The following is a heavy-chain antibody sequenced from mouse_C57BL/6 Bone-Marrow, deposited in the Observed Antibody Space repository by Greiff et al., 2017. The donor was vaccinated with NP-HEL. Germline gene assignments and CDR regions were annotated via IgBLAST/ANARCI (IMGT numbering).Heavy chain of an antibody. J-gene: IGHJ4*01. CDR1: GYTFTSYT. Sequence: VKLMESGAELARPGASVKMSCKASGYTFTSYTMHWVKQRPGQGLEWIGYINPSSGYTKYNQKFKDKATLTADNSSSTAYMQRSSLTSEDSAVYYCARAAYYGSSYDYYAMDYWGQGTSVTVSS. D-gene: IGHD1-1*01. CDR3: ARAAYYGSSYDYYAMDY. V-gene: IGHV1-4*01. CDR2: INPSSGYT.